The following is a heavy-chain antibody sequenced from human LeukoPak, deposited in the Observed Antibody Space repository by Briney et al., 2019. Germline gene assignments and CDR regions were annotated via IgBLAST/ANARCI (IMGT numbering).Heavy chain of an antibody. Sequence: SETLSLTGTVSGGSMSSYYWSWIRQPPGKGLEWIGYIYYSGSTNYHPSLKSRVTISVDTSKNQFSLKLSSVTAADTAVYYCARHYYGSGSYYSNFDYWGQGTLVTVSS. J-gene: IGHJ4*02. CDR3: ARHYYGSGSYYSNFDY. V-gene: IGHV4-59*08. D-gene: IGHD3-10*01. CDR2: IYYSGST. CDR1: GGSMSSYY.